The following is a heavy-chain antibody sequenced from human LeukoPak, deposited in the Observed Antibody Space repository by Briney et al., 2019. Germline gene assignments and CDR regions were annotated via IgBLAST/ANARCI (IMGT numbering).Heavy chain of an antibody. V-gene: IGHV4-61*02. J-gene: IGHJ4*02. CDR1: GGSISSGSYY. CDR3: ARDRFDSYGSLYYFDY. D-gene: IGHD5-18*01. CDR2: IYTSGST. Sequence: PSETLSLTCTVSGGSISSGSYYWGWIRQPAGKGLEWIGRIYTSGSTNYNPSLKSRVTISVGTSKNQFSLKLSSVTAADTAVYYCARDRFDSYGSLYYFDYWGQGTLVTVSS.